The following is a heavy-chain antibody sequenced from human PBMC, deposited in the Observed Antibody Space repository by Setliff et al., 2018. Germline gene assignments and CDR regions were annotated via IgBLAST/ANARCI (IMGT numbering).Heavy chain of an antibody. Sequence: PSETLSLTCAVYGGSFSGYYWSWIRQPPGKGPEWIGEIDQSGTTNYNPSLKSRVTISIDTSKNQFSLRLSSVTATDTAVYYCARGRRITMIVVPPGVFDIWGQGTMVTVS. V-gene: IGHV4-34*01. CDR2: IDQSGTT. J-gene: IGHJ3*02. CDR3: ARGRRITMIVVPPGVFDI. CDR1: GGSFSGYY. D-gene: IGHD3-22*01.